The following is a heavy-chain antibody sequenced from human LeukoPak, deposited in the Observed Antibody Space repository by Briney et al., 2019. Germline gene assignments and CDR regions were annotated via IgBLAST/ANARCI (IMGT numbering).Heavy chain of an antibody. D-gene: IGHD3-22*01. CDR3: AKDLPSHYYDSSGRGY. Sequence: HAGRSLRLSCAASGFTFSSYGMHWVRQAPGKGLEWVSAISGSGGSTYYADSVKGRFTISRDNSKNTLYLQMNSLRAEDTAVYYCAKDLPSHYYDSSGRGYWGQGTLVTVSS. V-gene: IGHV3-23*01. J-gene: IGHJ4*02. CDR1: GFTFSSYG. CDR2: ISGSGGST.